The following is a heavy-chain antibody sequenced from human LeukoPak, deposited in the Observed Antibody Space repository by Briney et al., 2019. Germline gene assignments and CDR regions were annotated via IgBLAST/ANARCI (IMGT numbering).Heavy chain of an antibody. Sequence: ASVKVSCKASGYTFTSYGISWVRQAPGQGLEWMGWISAYNGNTNYAQKLQGRVTMTTDTSTSTAYMELRSLRSDDTAMYYCARDRGSFRDYYYGMDVWGQGTTVTVSS. D-gene: IGHD3-10*01. J-gene: IGHJ6*02. V-gene: IGHV1-18*01. CDR1: GYTFTSYG. CDR3: ARDRGSFRDYYYGMDV. CDR2: ISAYNGNT.